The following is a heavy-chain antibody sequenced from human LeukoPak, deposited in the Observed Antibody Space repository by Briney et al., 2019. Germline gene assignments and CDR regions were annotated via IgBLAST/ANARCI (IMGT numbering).Heavy chain of an antibody. Sequence: PGRSLRLSCAASGFTFSSYGMHWVRQAPGKGLEWVAVISYDGSNKYYADSVKGRFTISRDNSKNTLYLQMNSLRAEDTAVYYCAKDRVAGRGDYWGQGTLVTFSS. CDR2: ISYDGSNK. CDR1: GFTFSSYG. CDR3: AKDRVAGRGDY. J-gene: IGHJ4*02. D-gene: IGHD6-19*01. V-gene: IGHV3-30*18.